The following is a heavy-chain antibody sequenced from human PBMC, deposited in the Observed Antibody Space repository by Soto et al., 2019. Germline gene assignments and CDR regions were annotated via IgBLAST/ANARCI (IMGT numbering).Heavy chain of an antibody. J-gene: IGHJ5*02. CDR3: ARVIIAAAGTRWFDP. CDR2: IYYSGST. Sequence: SGPLSITCTVSGGSIISGGYYWSWIRQHPGKGLEWIGYIYYSGSTYYNPSLKSRVTISVDTSKNQFSLKLSSVTAADTAVYYCARVIIAAAGTRWFDPWGQGTLVTVSS. D-gene: IGHD6-13*01. CDR1: GGSIISGGYY. V-gene: IGHV4-31*03.